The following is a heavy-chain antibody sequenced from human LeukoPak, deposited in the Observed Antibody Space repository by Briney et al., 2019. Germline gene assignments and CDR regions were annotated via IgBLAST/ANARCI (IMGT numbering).Heavy chain of an antibody. Sequence: ASVKVSCKASGYTFTSYGISWVRQAPGQGLEWMGWISAYNGNTNYAQKLQGRVTMTTDTSTSTAYIELRSLRSDDTAVYYCARLRGLGYCSSTSCYIFGSAFDIWGQGTMVPVSS. CDR1: GYTFTSYG. D-gene: IGHD2-2*01. CDR2: ISAYNGNT. J-gene: IGHJ3*02. V-gene: IGHV1-18*01. CDR3: ARLRGLGYCSSTSCYIFGSAFDI.